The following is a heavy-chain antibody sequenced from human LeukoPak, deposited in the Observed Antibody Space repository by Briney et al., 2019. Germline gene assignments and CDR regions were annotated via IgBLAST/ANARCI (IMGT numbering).Heavy chain of an antibody. CDR2: ISGSGGGT. Sequence: GGSLRLSCATSGFSFNNYGMSWVRQAPGKGLEWVSAISGSGGGTYYADSVKGRFTISRDNSKNTLYLQLNSLRAEDTAVYYCAKAPGYSNYVSHFDYWGQGTLVTVSS. V-gene: IGHV3-23*01. CDR1: GFSFNNYG. J-gene: IGHJ4*02. CDR3: AKAPGYSNYVSHFDY. D-gene: IGHD4-11*01.